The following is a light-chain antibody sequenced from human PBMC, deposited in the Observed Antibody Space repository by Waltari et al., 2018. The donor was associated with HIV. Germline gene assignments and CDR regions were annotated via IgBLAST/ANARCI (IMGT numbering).Light chain of an antibody. CDR3: QQYGSSPKT. V-gene: IGKV3-20*01. CDR1: QSLSSSY. J-gene: IGKJ2*01. CDR2: GAS. Sequence: EIVLTQSPGTLSLSPGERATLSCRASQSLSSSYLAWYQQKPGQAPRLLVYGASHRATDIPDRFSGSRSGTDFALTISRVEPEDFAVYYCQQYGSSPKTFGQGTKLEIK.